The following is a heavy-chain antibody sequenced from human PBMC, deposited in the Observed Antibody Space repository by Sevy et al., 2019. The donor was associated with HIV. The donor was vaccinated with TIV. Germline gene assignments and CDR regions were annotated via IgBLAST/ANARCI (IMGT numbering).Heavy chain of an antibody. J-gene: IGHJ4*02. V-gene: IGHV3-23*01. D-gene: IGHD2-8*01. CDR2: LSFGCGKI. Sequence: GGSLRLSCAASGFDFSIYSMGWVRQAPGKGLEWVSTLSFGCGKINYADSVKGRFTISRDNSKSSVYLQMNNMRVEDTAVYYCAREGCTKPHDYWGQGTLVTVSS. CDR1: GFDFSIYS. CDR3: AREGCTKPHDY.